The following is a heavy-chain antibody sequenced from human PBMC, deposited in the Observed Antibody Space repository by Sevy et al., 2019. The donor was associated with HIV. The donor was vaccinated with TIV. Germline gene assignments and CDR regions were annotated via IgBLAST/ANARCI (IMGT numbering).Heavy chain of an antibody. CDR2: ITGSGDAT. CDR3: ARGGLELPLFDY. Sequence: GGSLRLSCAASGFTFNTYAMSWVRQAPGKGLEWVSSITGSGDATYYAASVRGRFTISRDNSKNTVYPLTTSLGVDDTAVYYCARGGLELPLFDYWGQGTLVTVSS. D-gene: IGHD1-7*01. CDR1: GFTFNTYA. V-gene: IGHV3-23*01. J-gene: IGHJ4*02.